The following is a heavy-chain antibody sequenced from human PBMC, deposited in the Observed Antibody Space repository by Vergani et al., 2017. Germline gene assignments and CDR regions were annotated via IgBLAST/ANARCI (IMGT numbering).Heavy chain of an antibody. J-gene: IGHJ4*02. CDR3: AXGRNYYDSSGYKYYFDY. CDR2: IIPIFGTA. V-gene: IGHV1-69*01. CDR1: GGTFSSYA. Sequence: VQLVQSGAEVKKPGASLKISCKASGGTFSSYAISWVRQAPGQGLEWMGGIIPIFGTANYAQKFQGRVTITADESTSTAYMELSSLRSEDTAVYYCAXGRNYYDSSGYKYYFDYWGQGTLVTVSS. D-gene: IGHD3-22*01.